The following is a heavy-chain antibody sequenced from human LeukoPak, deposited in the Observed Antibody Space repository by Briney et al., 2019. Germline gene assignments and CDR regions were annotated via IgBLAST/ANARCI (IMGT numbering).Heavy chain of an antibody. J-gene: IGHJ3*02. CDR3: ARDQLVHINGAFDI. Sequence: PSETLSLTCTVSGGSISSSSYYWGWIRQPPGKGLEWIGSIYYSGSTYYNPSLKSRVTISVDTSKNQFSLKLSSVTAADTAVYYCARDQLVHINGAFDIWGQGTMVTVSS. CDR2: IYYSGST. D-gene: IGHD6-13*01. V-gene: IGHV4-39*07. CDR1: GGSISSSSYY.